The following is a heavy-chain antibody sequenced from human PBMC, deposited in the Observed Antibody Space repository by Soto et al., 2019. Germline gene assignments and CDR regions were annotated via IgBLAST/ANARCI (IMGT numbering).Heavy chain of an antibody. CDR3: GRPASFGAGTWFDY. Sequence: SETLSLTCTVSGGSIDSSSYYWGWIRQSPGKGLEWIGSVYYSGTTSYNPSLNSRVTISVDKSKNQSSLRMTSMTVADTALYYCGRPASFGAGTWFDYWGQGILVTVSS. CDR2: VYYSGTT. CDR1: GGSIDSSSYY. D-gene: IGHD3-16*01. J-gene: IGHJ4*02. V-gene: IGHV4-39*01.